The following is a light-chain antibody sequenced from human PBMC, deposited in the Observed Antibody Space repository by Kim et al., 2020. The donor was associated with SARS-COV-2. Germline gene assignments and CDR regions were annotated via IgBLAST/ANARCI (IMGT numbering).Light chain of an antibody. CDR1: QTINIY. J-gene: IGKJ2*01. Sequence: SASVGDRVTITCRASQTINIYLNWYQQIPGKAPKLLIYAASSLHSGVPSRFSGSGSGTDFTITISSLQPEDFATYSCQQTYSTLYTFGQGTKLEI. CDR3: QQTYSTLYT. CDR2: AAS. V-gene: IGKV1-39*01.